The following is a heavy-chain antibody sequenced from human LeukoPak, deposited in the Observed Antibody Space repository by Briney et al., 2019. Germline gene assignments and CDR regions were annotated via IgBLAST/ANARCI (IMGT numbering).Heavy chain of an antibody. J-gene: IGHJ4*02. CDR2: IYHSGST. CDR1: GYSISGGYY. CDR3: TALDCWRGYSVDY. V-gene: IGHV4-38-2*01. D-gene: IGHD3-3*01. Sequence: KSSETLSLTCAVSGYSISGGYYWGWIRQPPGKGVEWIGSIYHSGSTYYNPSLKSRVTISVDTSKNQFSLKLSSVTAADTAVYYCTALDCWRGYSVDYWGQGTLVTVSS.